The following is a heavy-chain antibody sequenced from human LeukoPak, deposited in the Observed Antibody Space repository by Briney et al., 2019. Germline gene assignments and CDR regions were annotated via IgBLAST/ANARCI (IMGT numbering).Heavy chain of an antibody. Sequence: GGSLRLSCAASGFTFSSYGMHWVRQAPGKGLEWVAFIRCDGSNKYYADSVKGRFTISRDNSKNTLYLQMNSLRAEDTAVYYCAKSVVRGVIPQYYYYMDVWGKGTTVTISS. D-gene: IGHD3-10*01. V-gene: IGHV3-30*02. J-gene: IGHJ6*03. CDR3: AKSVVRGVIPQYYYYMDV. CDR1: GFTFSSYG. CDR2: IRCDGSNK.